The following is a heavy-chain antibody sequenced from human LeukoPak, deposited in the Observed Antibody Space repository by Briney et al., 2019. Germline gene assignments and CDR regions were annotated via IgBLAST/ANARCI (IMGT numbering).Heavy chain of an antibody. CDR2: IIPIFGTA. Sequence: SVKVSCKASGGTFSSYAISWVRQAPGQGLEWMGGIIPIFGTANYAQKFQGRVTITTDESTSTAYMELSSLRSEDTAVYYCASDRREGTPTWGQGTLVTVSS. CDR3: ASDRREGTPT. V-gene: IGHV1-69*05. D-gene: IGHD1-14*01. J-gene: IGHJ5*02. CDR1: GGTFSSYA.